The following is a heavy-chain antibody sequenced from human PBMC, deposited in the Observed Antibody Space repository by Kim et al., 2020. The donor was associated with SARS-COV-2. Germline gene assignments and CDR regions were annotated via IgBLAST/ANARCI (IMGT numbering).Heavy chain of an antibody. D-gene: IGHD6-13*01. V-gene: IGHV4-39*01. CDR3: ARQTSRPGGYSSNWYGGNWFDP. CDR2: IYYSGST. CDR1: GGSISSSSYY. Sequence: SETLSLTCTVSGGSISSSSYYWGWIRQPPGKGLEWIGSIYYSGSTYYNPSLKSRVTISVDTSKNQFSLKLSSVTAADTAVYYCARQTSRPGGYSSNWYGGNWFDPWGQGTLVTVSS. J-gene: IGHJ5*02.